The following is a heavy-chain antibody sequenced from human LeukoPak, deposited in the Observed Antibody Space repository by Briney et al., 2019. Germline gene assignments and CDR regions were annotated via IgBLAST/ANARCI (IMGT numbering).Heavy chain of an antibody. V-gene: IGHV1-2*02. Sequence: ASVKVSCKASGYTFTGYYIHWVRQAPGQGLEWIGWINPNSGGTNYAQKFQGRVTMTRDTSISTAYMELSRLRSDDTAVYYCAGDYTAMVKRFDPWGQGTLVTVSS. CDR3: AGDYTAMVKRFDP. CDR2: INPNSGGT. D-gene: IGHD5-18*01. J-gene: IGHJ5*02. CDR1: GYTFTGYY.